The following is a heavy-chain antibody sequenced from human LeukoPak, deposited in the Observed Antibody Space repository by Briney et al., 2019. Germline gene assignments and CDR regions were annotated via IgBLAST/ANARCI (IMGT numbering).Heavy chain of an antibody. CDR2: ISAYNGNT. V-gene: IGHV1-18*01. Sequence: ASVKVSCKASGYTFTSYGISWVRQAPGQGLEWMGWISAYNGNTNYAQKLQGRVTMTTDTSTSTAYMELRSLRSDDTAVYYCARDPIYSSSWYVHDYWGQGTLVTVSS. CDR1: GYTFTSYG. D-gene: IGHD6-13*01. CDR3: ARDPIYSSSWYVHDY. J-gene: IGHJ4*02.